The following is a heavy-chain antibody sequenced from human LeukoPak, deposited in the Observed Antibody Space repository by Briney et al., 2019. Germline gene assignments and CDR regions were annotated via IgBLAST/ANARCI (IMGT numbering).Heavy chain of an antibody. CDR3: ARDGSSGSYISYAFDI. Sequence: ASVKVSCKASGYTFTGYYMHWVRQAPGQGLEWMGWINPNSGGTNYAQKFQGRVTMTRDTSISTAYMELSRLRSDDTAVYYCARDGSSGSYISYAFDIWGQGTMVTVSS. CDR1: GYTFTGYY. V-gene: IGHV1-2*02. J-gene: IGHJ3*02. D-gene: IGHD1-26*01. CDR2: INPNSGGT.